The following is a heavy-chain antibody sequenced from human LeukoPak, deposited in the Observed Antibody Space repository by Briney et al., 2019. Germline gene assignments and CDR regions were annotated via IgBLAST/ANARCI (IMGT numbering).Heavy chain of an antibody. CDR1: GFTFINAW. Sequence: PGGSLRLSCAASGFTFINAWMSWIRQAPGKGLEWVSGISGSGDSTYYADSVKGRFTISRDNSKNTLYLQMNSLRAEDTAVYYCARRSGIAVAGAFDYWGQGTLVTVSS. CDR3: ARRSGIAVAGAFDY. V-gene: IGHV3-23*01. CDR2: ISGSGDST. J-gene: IGHJ4*02. D-gene: IGHD6-19*01.